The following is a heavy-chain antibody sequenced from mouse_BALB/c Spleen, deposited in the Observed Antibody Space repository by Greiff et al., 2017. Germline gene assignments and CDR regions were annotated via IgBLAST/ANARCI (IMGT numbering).Heavy chain of an antibody. V-gene: IGHV1-80*01. CDR2: IYPGDGDT. CDR1: GYAFSSYW. J-gene: IGHJ4*01. Sequence: VQLQESGAELVRPGSSVKISCKASGYAFSSYWMNWVKQRPGQGLEWIGQIYPGDGDTNYNGKFKGKATLTADKSSSTAYMQLSSLTSEDSAVYFCARYYRYEYYYAMDYWGQGTSVTVSS. CDR3: ARYYRYEYYYAMDY. D-gene: IGHD2-14*01.